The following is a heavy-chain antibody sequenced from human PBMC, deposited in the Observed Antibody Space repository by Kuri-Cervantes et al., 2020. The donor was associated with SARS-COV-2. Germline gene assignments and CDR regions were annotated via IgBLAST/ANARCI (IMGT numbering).Heavy chain of an antibody. J-gene: IGHJ6*02. D-gene: IGHD3-10*01. CDR3: VGGFAMVRSMDV. CDR2: TYSGGNA. CDR1: GFTVSRNY. V-gene: IGHV3-53*01. Sequence: GGSLRLSCAVSGFTVSRNYMSWVRQAPGKGLEWVSVTYSGGNAYYADSVKGRFTISTDDSKNTLYLQLNSLRAEDSAVYYCVGGFAMVRSMDVWGQGTTVTVSS.